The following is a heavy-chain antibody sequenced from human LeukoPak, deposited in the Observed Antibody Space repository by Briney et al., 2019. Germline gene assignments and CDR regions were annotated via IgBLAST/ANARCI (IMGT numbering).Heavy chain of an antibody. CDR1: GFTFSSYA. V-gene: IGHV3-23*01. Sequence: PGGSLRLSCGASGFTFSSYAMNWVRQAPGKGLEWVSAISGRDGSTYYADSVKGRFTISRDNSKNTLYLQMNSLRAEDTAVYYCAKSGGVRFDPWGQGTLVTVSS. J-gene: IGHJ5*02. D-gene: IGHD3-16*01. CDR3: AKSGGVRFDP. CDR2: ISGRDGST.